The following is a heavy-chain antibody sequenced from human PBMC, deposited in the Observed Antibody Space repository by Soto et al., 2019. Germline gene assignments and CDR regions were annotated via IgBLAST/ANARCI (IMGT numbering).Heavy chain of an antibody. D-gene: IGHD2-15*01. CDR1: GGAVSPNGYF. Sequence: TRSLTCIVSGGAVSPNGYFCTWIRQQPGKGLEWIGYIYYTGSTYSNPSLKSRVTISVDTSKNEVSLKLTSVTAADTAVYYCARDQGGSLYFDLWGQGNPVTVSA. CDR3: ARDQGGSLYFDL. V-gene: IGHV4-31*03. CDR2: IYYTGST. J-gene: IGHJ4*02.